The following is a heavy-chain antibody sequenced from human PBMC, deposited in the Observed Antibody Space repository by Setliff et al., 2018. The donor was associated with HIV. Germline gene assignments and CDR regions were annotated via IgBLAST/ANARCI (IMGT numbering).Heavy chain of an antibody. CDR2: IWYDGSNK. V-gene: IGHV3-30*02. CDR3: AKDLEDSSSWHYFDY. J-gene: IGHJ4*02. Sequence: PGGSLRLSCAASGFTFSSYGMHWVRQAPGTGLEWVEVIWYDGSNKFYADSVKVRFTISRDKSKNTLYLQMNSLRAEDTAVYYCAKDLEDSSSWHYFDYWGQGTLVTVSS. CDR1: GFTFSSYG. D-gene: IGHD6-13*01.